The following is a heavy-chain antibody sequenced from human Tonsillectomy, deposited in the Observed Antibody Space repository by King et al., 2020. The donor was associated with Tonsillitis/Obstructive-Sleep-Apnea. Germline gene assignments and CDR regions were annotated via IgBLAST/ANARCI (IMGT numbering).Heavy chain of an antibody. CDR2: INHSGST. J-gene: IGHJ6*03. CDR1: GGSFSNYY. Sequence: QVQLQQWGAGLLKPSETLSLTCAVYGGSFSNYYWSWIRQPPGKGLEWIGEINHSGSTNYNPSLKSRGTISVDTSKNQFSLQLGSVTAADTAVYYCARGDNSSSWYTDDYYYYMDVWGKGTTVTVSS. D-gene: IGHD6-13*01. CDR3: ARGDNSSSWYTDDYYYYMDV. V-gene: IGHV4-34*01.